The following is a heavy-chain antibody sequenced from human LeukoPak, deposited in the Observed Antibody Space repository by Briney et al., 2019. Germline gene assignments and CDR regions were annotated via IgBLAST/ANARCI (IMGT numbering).Heavy chain of an antibody. Sequence: SETLSLTCTVSGGSISSYYWSWIRQPPGKGLEWIGYIYYSGSTNYNPSLKSRVTIPVDTSKNQFSLKLSSVTAADTAVYYCARAPHPRMRYYDFWSGPRGGMDVWGQGTTVTVSS. D-gene: IGHD3-3*01. V-gene: IGHV4-59*01. CDR2: IYYSGST. CDR3: ARAPHPRMRYYDFWSGPRGGMDV. CDR1: GGSISSYY. J-gene: IGHJ6*02.